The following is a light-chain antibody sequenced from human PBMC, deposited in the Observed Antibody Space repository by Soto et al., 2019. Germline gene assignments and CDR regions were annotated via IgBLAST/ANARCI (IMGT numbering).Light chain of an antibody. CDR3: CSYAGGSTYV. V-gene: IGLV2-23*01. CDR2: EGS. Sequence: QSVLTQPASVSGSPGQSITFSCTGTSSDVGSYNLVSWYQQHPGKAPKLMIYEGSKRPSGVSNRFSGSKSGNSASLTISGLQAEDEADYYCCSYAGGSTYVFATGTKVTVL. J-gene: IGLJ1*01. CDR1: SSDVGSYNL.